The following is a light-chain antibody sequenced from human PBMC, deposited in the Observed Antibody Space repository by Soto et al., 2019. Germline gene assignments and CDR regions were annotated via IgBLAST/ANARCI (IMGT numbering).Light chain of an antibody. Sequence: DIQMTQSPSSVSASLGDRVTMTCRASQGINSWLAWYQQKPGKAPKLLIYAASNLQSGVQSRFSGSGSGTDFTLAISSLQPEDFATYYCQQANSFPWTFGQGTKVDIK. CDR2: AAS. CDR1: QGINSW. V-gene: IGKV1-12*01. J-gene: IGKJ1*01. CDR3: QQANSFPWT.